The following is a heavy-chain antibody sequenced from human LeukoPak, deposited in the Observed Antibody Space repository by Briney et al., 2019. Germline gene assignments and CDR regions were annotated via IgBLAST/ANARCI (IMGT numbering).Heavy chain of an antibody. Sequence: GGSLRLSCAASGFTFRNYVIHWVRQAPGKGLEWVAVTSSDLNVKLYADSVKGRFTISRDNSRSTLYLQMSSLRAEDTAVYYCAKEFNRGLPDYWGQGTLVTVPS. CDR3: AKEFNRGLPDY. CDR2: TSSDLNVK. CDR1: GFTFRNYV. J-gene: IGHJ4*02. D-gene: IGHD2-21*01. V-gene: IGHV3-30*18.